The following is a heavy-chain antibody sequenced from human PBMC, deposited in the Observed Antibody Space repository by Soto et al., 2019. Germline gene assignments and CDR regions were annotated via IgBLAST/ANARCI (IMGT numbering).Heavy chain of an antibody. CDR1: GGSISSSSYY. J-gene: IGHJ4*02. CDR2: IYYSGST. V-gene: IGHV4-39*01. Sequence: TLSLTCTVSGGSISSSSYYWGWIRQPPGKGLEWIGSIYYSGSTYYNPSLKSRVTISVDTSKNQFSLKLSSVTAADTAVYYCAVELLWFGELFPNSIDYWGQGTLVTVSS. CDR3: AVELLWFGELFPNSIDY. D-gene: IGHD3-10*01.